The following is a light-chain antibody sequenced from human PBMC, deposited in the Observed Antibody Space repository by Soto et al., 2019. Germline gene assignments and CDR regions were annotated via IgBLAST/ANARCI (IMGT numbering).Light chain of an antibody. J-gene: IGLJ1*01. CDR3: SLYTSENAYV. CDR2: EVS. Sequence: QSALTQPPSVSGSPGQSVTISCTGTSTDFVGYNRVSWYQQPPGTAPKLMIYEVSKRPSGVPDRFSGSKSGNTASLIISGLQAADEADYYCSLYTSENAYVFGTGTKLTVL. V-gene: IGLV2-18*01. CDR1: STDFVGYNR.